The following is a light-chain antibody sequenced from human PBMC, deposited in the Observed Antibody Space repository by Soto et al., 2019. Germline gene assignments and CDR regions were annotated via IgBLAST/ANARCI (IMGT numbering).Light chain of an antibody. CDR1: QRVSSSY. Sequence: PGERAGLSCRASQRVSSSYLAWYQQKPGQAPTLXIYGASNRATGIPDRFSGSGSGTDFTLTISRLEPEDFAVYYCQQYDNSPLTFGGGTKVDIK. CDR2: GAS. CDR3: QQYDNSPLT. J-gene: IGKJ4*01. V-gene: IGKV3-20*01.